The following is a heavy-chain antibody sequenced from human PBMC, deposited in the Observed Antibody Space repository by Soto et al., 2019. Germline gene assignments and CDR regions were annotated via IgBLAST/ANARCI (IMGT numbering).Heavy chain of an antibody. D-gene: IGHD4-17*01. CDR2: IVVGSGNT. CDR3: AAADTVTIVYYYYYGMDV. Sequence: ASVKVSCKASGFTFTSSAVQWVRQARGQRLEWIGWIVVGSGNTNYAQKFQERVTITRDMSTSTAYMELSSLRSEDTAVYYCAAADTVTIVYYYYYGMDVWGQGTTVTVSS. J-gene: IGHJ6*02. V-gene: IGHV1-58*01. CDR1: GFTFTSSA.